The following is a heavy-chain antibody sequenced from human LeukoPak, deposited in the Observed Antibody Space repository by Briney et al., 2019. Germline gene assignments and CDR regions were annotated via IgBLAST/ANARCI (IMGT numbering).Heavy chain of an antibody. Sequence: PSETLSLTCAVYGGSFSGYYWSWIRQPPGKGLEWIGEINHSGSTNYNTSLKSRVTISVDTSKNQFSLKLSSVTAADTAVYYCARGRGCSYGPGYYYFMDVWGKGTTVTVSS. CDR2: INHSGST. CDR1: GGSFSGYY. J-gene: IGHJ6*03. D-gene: IGHD5-18*01. V-gene: IGHV4-34*01. CDR3: ARGRGCSYGPGYYYFMDV.